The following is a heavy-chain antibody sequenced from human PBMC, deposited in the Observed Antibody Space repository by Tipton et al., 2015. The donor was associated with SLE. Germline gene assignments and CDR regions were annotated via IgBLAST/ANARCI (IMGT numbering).Heavy chain of an antibody. CDR3: ARGNDYYYYYGMDV. V-gene: IGHV4-59*11. CDR1: GGSISSHY. CDR2: IYYSGST. Sequence: TLSLTCTVSGGSISSHYWSWIRQPPGKGLGWIGYIYYSGSTNYNPSLKSRVTISVDTSKNQFSLKLSSVTAADTAVYYCARGNDYYYYYGMDVWGQGTTVTVSS. D-gene: IGHD1-1*01. J-gene: IGHJ6*02.